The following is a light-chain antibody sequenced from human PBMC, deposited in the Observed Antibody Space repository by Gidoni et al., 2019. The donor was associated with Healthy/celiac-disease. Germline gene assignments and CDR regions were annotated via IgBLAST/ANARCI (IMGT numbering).Light chain of an antibody. J-gene: IGLJ3*02. CDR2: SNN. V-gene: IGLV1-44*01. CDR3: AAWDDSLNGWV. Sequence: QSVLTQPPSASGTPGQRVTISCSGSSSNIDSNTVNWYQQRPGTAPKLLIYSNNQRPSGVPDRFSGSKSCTSASRAISGLLSEDEADYYCAAWDDSLNGWVFGGGTKLTVL. CDR1: SSNIDSNT.